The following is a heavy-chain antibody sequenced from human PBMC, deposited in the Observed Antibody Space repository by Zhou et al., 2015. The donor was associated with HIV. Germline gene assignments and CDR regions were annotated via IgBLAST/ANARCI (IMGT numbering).Heavy chain of an antibody. J-gene: IGHJ3*01. V-gene: IGHV1-69*17. CDR2: IIPIYEIQ. CDR1: GGIFSGSD. D-gene: IGHD1-14*01. CDR3: ARSSVNHDDAFDL. Sequence: QVQLVQSGTEVKKPGSSVKVSCKASGGIFSGSDISWVRQAPGQGLEWMGGIIPIYEIQNYAQKFRGRLTITTDKSTNAAYMELTSLRSEDTAIYFCARSSVNHDDAFDLWGQGTNLIVSS.